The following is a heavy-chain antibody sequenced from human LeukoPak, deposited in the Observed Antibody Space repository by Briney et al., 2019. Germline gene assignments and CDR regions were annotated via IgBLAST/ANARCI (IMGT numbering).Heavy chain of an antibody. J-gene: IGHJ3*02. CDR2: ISSSSSYI. V-gene: IGHV3-21*01. CDR3: ARDQGYLAFDI. Sequence: GGSLRLSCAASGFTFSSYSMNWVRQAPGMGLEWVSSISSSSSYIYYADSVKGRFTISRDNAKNSLYLQMNSLRAEDTAVYYCARDQGYLAFDIWGQGTMVIVSS. D-gene: IGHD2-15*01. CDR1: GFTFSSYS.